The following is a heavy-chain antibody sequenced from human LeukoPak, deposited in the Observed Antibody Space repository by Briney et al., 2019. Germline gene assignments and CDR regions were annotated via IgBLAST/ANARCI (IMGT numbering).Heavy chain of an antibody. CDR1: GFTFSSYD. CDR3: ARGAVAGPCMGV. J-gene: IGHJ6*02. Sequence: GGSLRLSCAASGFTFSSYDMHWVRQATGKGLEWVSAIGTAGDTYYPGSVKGRFTISRENAKNSLYLQMNSLRAGDTAVYYCARGAVAGPCMGVWGQGTTVTVSS. CDR2: IGTAGDT. V-gene: IGHV3-13*01. D-gene: IGHD6-19*01.